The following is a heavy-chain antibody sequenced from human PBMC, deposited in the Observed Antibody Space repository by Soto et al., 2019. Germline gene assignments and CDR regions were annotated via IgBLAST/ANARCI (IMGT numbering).Heavy chain of an antibody. CDR3: ASLPGYCTNGVCPLDY. CDR1: GFTVSSNY. Sequence: EVQLVESGGGLVQPGGSLRLSCAASGFTVSSNYMSWVRQAPGKGLEWVSVIYSGGSTYYADSVKGRFTISRDNSKNTLYLQMNSLRAEDTAVYYCASLPGYCTNGVCPLDYWGQGTLVTVSS. CDR2: IYSGGST. D-gene: IGHD2-8*01. J-gene: IGHJ4*02. V-gene: IGHV3-66*01.